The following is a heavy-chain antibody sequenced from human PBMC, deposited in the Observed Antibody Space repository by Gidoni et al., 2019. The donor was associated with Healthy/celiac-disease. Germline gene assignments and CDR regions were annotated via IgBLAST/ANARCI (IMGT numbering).Heavy chain of an antibody. CDR2: IYYSGST. J-gene: IGHJ6*02. CDR3: AREYCSSTSCRDYYGMDV. V-gene: IGHV4-59*08. D-gene: IGHD2-2*01. Sequence: QVQLQESGPGLVKPSETLSLTCTVSGGSISSYYWRWIRQPPGKGLEWIGYIYYSGSTNYNPSLKSRVTISVDTSKNQFSLKLSSVTAADTAVYYCAREYCSSTSCRDYYGMDVWGQGTTVTVSS. CDR1: GGSISSYY.